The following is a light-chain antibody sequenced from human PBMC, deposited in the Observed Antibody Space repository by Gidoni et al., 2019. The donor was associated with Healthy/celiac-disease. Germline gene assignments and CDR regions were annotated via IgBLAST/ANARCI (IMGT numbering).Light chain of an antibody. CDR1: SPNIGAGYD. Sequence: QSVLTQPPSVSGAPGQRVTISCTGSSPNIGAGYDVHWYQQLPGTAPKLPIYGNSNRPSGVPDRFSGSKSGTSASLAITGLQADDEADYYCQSYDTSLRGVFGGGTKLTVL. V-gene: IGLV1-40*01. CDR3: QSYDTSLRGV. CDR2: GNS. J-gene: IGLJ3*02.